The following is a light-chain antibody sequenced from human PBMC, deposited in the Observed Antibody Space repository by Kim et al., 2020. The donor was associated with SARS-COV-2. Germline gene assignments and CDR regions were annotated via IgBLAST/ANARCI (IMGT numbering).Light chain of an antibody. J-gene: IGKJ3*01. CDR2: AAS. Sequence: SASVGDKVTITCRASQSISSHLNWYQQKPGKAPKRLVYAASTLQSAVPSRFSGSGSGTDFTLTISSLQPEDFATYSCQQTYSTPLTFGPGTKLEI. CDR3: QQTYSTPLT. V-gene: IGKV1-39*01. CDR1: QSISSH.